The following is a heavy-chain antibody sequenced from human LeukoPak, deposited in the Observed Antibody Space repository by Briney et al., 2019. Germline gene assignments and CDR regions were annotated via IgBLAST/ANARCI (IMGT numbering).Heavy chain of an antibody. CDR1: GGTFSSYA. Sequence: SVKVSCKASGGTFSSYAISWVRQAPGQGLEWMGGIIPIFGTANYAQKFQGRVTITADESTSTAYMELSSLRSEDTAVYYCARHGPTALRFLEWLLPFDYWGQGTLVTASS. CDR3: ARHGPTALRFLEWLLPFDY. CDR2: IIPIFGTA. V-gene: IGHV1-69*13. J-gene: IGHJ4*02. D-gene: IGHD3-3*01.